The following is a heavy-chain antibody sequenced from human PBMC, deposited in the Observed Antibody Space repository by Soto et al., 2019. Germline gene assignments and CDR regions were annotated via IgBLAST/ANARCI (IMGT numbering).Heavy chain of an antibody. CDR3: ARDQGSHPGD. CDR1: GGSISSNNW. V-gene: IGHV4-4*02. J-gene: IGHJ4*02. D-gene: IGHD6-13*01. Sequence: SETLSLTCAVSGGSISSNNWWSWVRQPPGKGLEWIGEIYHSGSTNYNPSLKSRVTMSVVPSRNLFSPTLTSVSAADTAFYYCARDQGSHPGDWGQGTLVTVSS. CDR2: IYHSGST.